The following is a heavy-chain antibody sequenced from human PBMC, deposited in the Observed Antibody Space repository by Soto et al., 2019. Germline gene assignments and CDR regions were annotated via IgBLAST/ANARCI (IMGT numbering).Heavy chain of an antibody. D-gene: IGHD1-20*01. CDR2: IYPGDSDT. V-gene: IGHV5-51*01. Sequence: GESLKISCKGSGYRFTTYWIGWVRQMPGKGLEWMGIIYPGDSDTRYSPSFQGQVTISADESISTAYLQWNSLKASDTAMYYCARRGNWKFDYWGQGTLVTVSS. J-gene: IGHJ4*02. CDR1: GYRFTTYW. CDR3: ARRGNWKFDY.